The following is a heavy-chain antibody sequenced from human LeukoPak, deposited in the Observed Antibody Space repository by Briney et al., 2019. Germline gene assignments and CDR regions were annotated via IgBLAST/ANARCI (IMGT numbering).Heavy chain of an antibody. J-gene: IGHJ6*03. D-gene: IGHD2-8*01. CDR1: GYTFTGYY. CDR2: INPNSGGT. V-gene: IGHV1-2*02. Sequence: SVKVSCKASGYTFTGYYMHWVRQAPGQGLEWMGWINPNSGGTNYAQKFQGRVTMTRDTSISTAYMELSRLRSDDTAVYYCASNGLATYYYYYMDVWGKGTTVTVSS. CDR3: ASNGLATYYYYYMDV.